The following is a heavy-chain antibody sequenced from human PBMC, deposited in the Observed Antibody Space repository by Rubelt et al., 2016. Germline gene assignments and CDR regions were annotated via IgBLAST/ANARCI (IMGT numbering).Heavy chain of an antibody. J-gene: IGHJ4*02. CDR2: ISGSGGST. V-gene: IGHV3-23*01. CDR3: AKEDHDVPRAVDY. Sequence: QRGGLEWVSAISGSGGSTYYADSVKGRFTISRDNSKNTLYLQMNSLRAEDTAVYYCAKEDHDVPRAVDYWGQGTLVTVSS. D-gene: IGHD6-19*01.